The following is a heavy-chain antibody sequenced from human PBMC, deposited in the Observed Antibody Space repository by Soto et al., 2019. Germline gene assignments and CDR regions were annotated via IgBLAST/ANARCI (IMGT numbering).Heavy chain of an antibody. CDR1: GFIFSSYA. CDR2: ISGSGGST. CDR3: AKDGVPGQWLVYFDY. J-gene: IGHJ4*02. D-gene: IGHD6-19*01. Sequence: EVQLLESGGGLVQPGGSLRLSCAASGFIFSSYAMSWVRQAPGKGLEWVSAISGSGGSTYYADSVKGRFTISRDNSHNTLSLQMNSLRADDTAVYYCAKDGVPGQWLVYFDYWGQGTLVTVS. V-gene: IGHV3-23*01.